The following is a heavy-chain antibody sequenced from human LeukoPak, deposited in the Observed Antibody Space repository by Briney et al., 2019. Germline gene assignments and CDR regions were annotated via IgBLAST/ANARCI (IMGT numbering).Heavy chain of an antibody. CDR2: IWYDGSNK. CDR3: ARDEAVVVVAADYGMDV. V-gene: IGHV3-33*01. D-gene: IGHD2-15*01. CDR1: GFTFSSYG. Sequence: GRSLRLSCAASGFTFSSYGMHWVRQAPGKGLEWVAVIWYDGSNKYYADSVKGRFTISRDNPKNTLYLQMNSLRAEDTAVYYCARDEAVVVVAADYGMDVWGPGTLVTVSS. J-gene: IGHJ6*02.